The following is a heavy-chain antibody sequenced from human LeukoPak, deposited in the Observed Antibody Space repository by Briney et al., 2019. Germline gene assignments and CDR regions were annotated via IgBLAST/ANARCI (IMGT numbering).Heavy chain of an antibody. V-gene: IGHV4-4*07. J-gene: IGHJ2*01. CDR2: IYTSGST. CDR1: GGSISSYY. Sequence: SETLSLTCTVSGGSISSYYWSWIRQPAGKGLEWIGRIYTSGSTNYNPSLKSRVTMSVDTSKNQFSLKLSSVTAADTAVYYCARSAFGVVSEEWYFDLSGRGTLVTVSS. CDR3: ARSAFGVVSEEWYFDL. D-gene: IGHD3-3*01.